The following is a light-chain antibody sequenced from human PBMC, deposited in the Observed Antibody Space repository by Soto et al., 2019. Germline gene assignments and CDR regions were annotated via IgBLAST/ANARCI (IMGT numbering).Light chain of an antibody. V-gene: IGKV3-15*01. CDR2: GAA. CDR3: QQYNIWPLT. J-gene: IGKJ4*01. Sequence: EIELTQSPATLSVSPGERATLSCRAGQSVSTNLAWYQQKPGQAPRLLIYGAATRATGIASRFSGSGSGTEFTLTISSLQSEDFAVYYCQQYNIWPLTFGGGTKVDIK. CDR1: QSVSTN.